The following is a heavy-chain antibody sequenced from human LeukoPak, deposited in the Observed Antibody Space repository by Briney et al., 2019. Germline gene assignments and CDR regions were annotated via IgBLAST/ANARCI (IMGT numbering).Heavy chain of an antibody. J-gene: IGHJ4*02. CDR1: GFTFSSYS. D-gene: IGHD1-26*01. CDR3: MLSGSHTRHLRYFDY. Sequence: GWSLRLSCAASGFTFSSYSMNWVRQAPGKGLEWVSYISSSSSTIYYADSVKGRFTISRDNAKNSLYLQMNSLRAEDTAVYYCMLSGSHTRHLRYFDYWGQGTLVTVSS. V-gene: IGHV3-48*01. CDR2: ISSSSSTI.